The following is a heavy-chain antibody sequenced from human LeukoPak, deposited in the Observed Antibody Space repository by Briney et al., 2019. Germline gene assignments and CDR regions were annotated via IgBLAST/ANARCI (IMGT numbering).Heavy chain of an antibody. V-gene: IGHV3-49*04. CDR3: TRDDATRYYGSGSSADY. CDR2: IRSKAYGGTT. D-gene: IGHD3-10*01. Sequence: GGSLRLSCTASGFTFGDYAMSWVRQAPGKGLEWVGFIRSKAYGGTTEYAASVKGRFTISRDDSKSIAYLQMNSLKTEDTAVYYSTRDDATRYYGSGSSADYWGQGTLVTVSS. CDR1: GFTFGDYA. J-gene: IGHJ4*02.